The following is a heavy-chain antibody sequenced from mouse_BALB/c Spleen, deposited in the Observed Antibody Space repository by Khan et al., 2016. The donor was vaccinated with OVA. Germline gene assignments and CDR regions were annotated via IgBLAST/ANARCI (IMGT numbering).Heavy chain of an antibody. CDR2: ISPGSGDT. V-gene: IGHV1-77*01. Sequence: VELVESGAELARPGASVKLSCKASDYTFTDYYINWVKQRTGQGLEWIGEISPGSGDTYYNESFTGKATLTADNSSSTAYMQLSSLTSEASAVYFCARRNYFGYTFAYWGQGTLVTVSA. CDR1: DYTFTDYY. D-gene: IGHD1-2*01. CDR3: ARRNYFGYTFAY. J-gene: IGHJ3*01.